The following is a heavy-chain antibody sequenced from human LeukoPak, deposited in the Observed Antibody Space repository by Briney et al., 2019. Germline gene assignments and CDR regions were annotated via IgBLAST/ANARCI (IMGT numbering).Heavy chain of an antibody. CDR1: GFTFSSYA. Sequence: GGTLRLSCAASGFTFSSYAMSWVRQAPGKGLEWVSAISGSGGSTYYADSVKGRFTISRDNSKNTLYLQMNSLRAEDTAVYYCAKVESDYSGSYHFDYWGQGTLVTVSS. V-gene: IGHV3-23*01. D-gene: IGHD1-26*01. J-gene: IGHJ4*02. CDR3: AKVESDYSGSYHFDY. CDR2: ISGSGGST.